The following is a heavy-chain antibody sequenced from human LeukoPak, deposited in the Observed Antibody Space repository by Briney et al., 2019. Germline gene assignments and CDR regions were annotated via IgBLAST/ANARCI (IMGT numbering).Heavy chain of an antibody. V-gene: IGHV1-18*01. D-gene: IGHD2-2*01. CDR2: ISAYSGNR. Sequence: GAGGKVSFKSAGYTFTSYGISWVRQAPGQGLEWMGCISAYSGNRNNAQKLQGRVTMTTHTSTSTAYMELRSLRSDDTAGYYCARVGALSVVVPAAINWFDPWGQGTLVTVSS. CDR3: ARVGALSVVVPAAINWFDP. J-gene: IGHJ5*02. CDR1: GYTFTSYG.